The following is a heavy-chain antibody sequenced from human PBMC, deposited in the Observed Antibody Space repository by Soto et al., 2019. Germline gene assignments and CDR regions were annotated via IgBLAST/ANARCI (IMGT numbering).Heavy chain of an antibody. CDR2: IIPIFGTA. Sequence: SVKVSCKASGYAFTSYGISWVRQAPGQGLEWMGGIIPIFGTANYAQKFQGRVTITADESTSTAYMELSSLRSEDTAVYYCARDKNGAAAGIANYYGMDVWGQGTTVTVSS. CDR3: ARDKNGAAAGIANYYGMDV. V-gene: IGHV1-69*13. J-gene: IGHJ6*02. D-gene: IGHD6-13*01. CDR1: GYAFTSYG.